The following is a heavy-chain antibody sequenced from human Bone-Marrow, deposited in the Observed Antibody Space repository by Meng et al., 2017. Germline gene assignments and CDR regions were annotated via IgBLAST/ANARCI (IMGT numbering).Heavy chain of an antibody. V-gene: IGHV1-3*01. D-gene: IGHD2-21*02. CDR1: GGTFSSYA. CDR3: ARSYCGGDCYSTPHYFDY. CDR2: INAGNGNT. Sequence: ASVKVSCKASGGTFSSYAISWVQQAPGQGLEWMGWINAGNGNTKYSQKFQGRVTITRDTSASTAYMELSSLRSEDTAVYYCARSYCGGDCYSTPHYFDYWGQGTLVTVSS. J-gene: IGHJ4*02.